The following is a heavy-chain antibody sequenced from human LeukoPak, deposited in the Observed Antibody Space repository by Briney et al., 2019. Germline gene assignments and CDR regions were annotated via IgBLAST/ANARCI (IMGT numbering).Heavy chain of an antibody. D-gene: IGHD6-19*01. V-gene: IGHV3-23*01. CDR1: GLTFSSYA. J-gene: IGHJ4*02. Sequence: GGSLRLSCAASGLTFSSYAMMWLRQPPGQGLEWVSAITGSGDWALYADSVKGRFTISRDNSKNTLYLQMNSLRAEDTAVYYCAKVIYSSGPGSLDYWGQGTLVTVSS. CDR3: AKVIYSSGPGSLDY. CDR2: ITGSGDWA.